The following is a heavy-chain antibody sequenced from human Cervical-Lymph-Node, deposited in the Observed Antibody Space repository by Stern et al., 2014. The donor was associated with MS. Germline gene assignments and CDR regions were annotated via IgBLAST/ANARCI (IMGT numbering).Heavy chain of an antibody. J-gene: IGHJ6*02. D-gene: IGHD2/OR15-2a*01. CDR2: ISYAGSDK. CDR1: GFTLSSYD. V-gene: IGHV3-30*01. CDR3: ARVWATFSVHYYYGMDV. Sequence: VQLVESGGGVVQPGRSLRLSCAASGFTLSSYDLHWVRQAPGKGLEWVASISYAGSDKYSANSVKGRFTISRDNTKNTLDLQMNSLRPEDTALYYCARVWATFSVHYYYGMDVWGQGTTVTVSS.